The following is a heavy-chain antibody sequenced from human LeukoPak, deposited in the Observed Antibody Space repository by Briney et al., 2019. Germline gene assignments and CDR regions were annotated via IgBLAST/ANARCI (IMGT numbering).Heavy chain of an antibody. J-gene: IGHJ4*02. D-gene: IGHD3-22*01. CDR1: GFTFDDYA. Sequence: GRSLRLSCAASGFTFDDYAMHWVRQAPGKGLEWVAGISWDSGSVDSADSVKGRFTISRDNARNSLYLQMNSLRAEDTALYYCAKGNSYDSSGLPFDYWGQGTLVTVSS. CDR3: AKGNSYDSSGLPFDY. V-gene: IGHV3-9*01. CDR2: ISWDSGSV.